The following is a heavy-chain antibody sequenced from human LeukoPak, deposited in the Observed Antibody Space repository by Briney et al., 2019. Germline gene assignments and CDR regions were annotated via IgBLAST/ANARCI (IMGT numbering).Heavy chain of an antibody. V-gene: IGHV4-59*01. CDR1: GGSSSSYY. Sequence: SETLSLTCTVSGGSSSSYYWSWIRQPPGKGLEWIGYIYYSGSTNYNPSLKSRVTISVDTSKNQFSLKLSSVTAADTAVYYCARAYSSSSWCFDYWGQGTLVTVSS. CDR2: IYYSGST. J-gene: IGHJ4*02. D-gene: IGHD6-6*01. CDR3: ARAYSSSSWCFDY.